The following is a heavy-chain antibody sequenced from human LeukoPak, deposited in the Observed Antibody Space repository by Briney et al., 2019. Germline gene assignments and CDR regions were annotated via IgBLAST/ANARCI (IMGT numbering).Heavy chain of an antibody. CDR1: GGSFSSYY. CDR3: ARHSSYGDYFDY. Sequence: SETLSLTCTVSGGSFSSYYRSWIRQPPGKGLEWIGYIYYSGSTNYNPSLKSRVTISVDTSKNQFSLKLSSVTAADTAVYYCARHSSYGDYFDYWGQGTLVTVSS. CDR2: IYYSGST. V-gene: IGHV4-59*08. J-gene: IGHJ4*02. D-gene: IGHD4-17*01.